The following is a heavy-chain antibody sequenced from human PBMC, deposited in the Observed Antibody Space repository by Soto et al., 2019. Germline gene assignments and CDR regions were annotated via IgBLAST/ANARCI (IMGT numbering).Heavy chain of an antibody. CDR3: ARDGEHNWLDP. CDR2: IYYSGST. D-gene: IGHD3-10*01. J-gene: IGHJ5*02. V-gene: IGHV4-59*01. CDR1: GGSISSYY. Sequence: PSETLSLTCTVSGGSISSYYWSWIRQPPGKGLEWIGYIYYSGSTNYNPSLKSRVTISVDTSKNQFSLKLSSVTAADTAVYYCARDGEHNWLDPWGQGTLVTVSS.